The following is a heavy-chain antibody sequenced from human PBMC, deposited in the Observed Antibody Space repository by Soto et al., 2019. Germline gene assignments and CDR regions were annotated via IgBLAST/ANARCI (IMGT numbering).Heavy chain of an antibody. CDR2: ISAYNGNT. V-gene: IGHV1-18*04. CDR1: GYTFTSYG. J-gene: IGHJ4*02. CDR3: AIGSGYDPSLYYFDY. D-gene: IGHD5-12*01. Sequence: ASVKVSCKASGYTFTSYGISWVRQAPGQGLEWMGWISAYNGNTNYAQKLQGRVTMTTDTSTSTAYMELRSLRSDDTAVYYCAIGSGYDPSLYYFDYWGQGTLVTVSS.